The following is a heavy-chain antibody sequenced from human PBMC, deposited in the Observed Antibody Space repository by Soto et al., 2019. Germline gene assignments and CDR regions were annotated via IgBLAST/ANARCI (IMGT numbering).Heavy chain of an antibody. Sequence: YWSWIRQPPGKGLEWIGYIYYSGSTYYNPSLKSRVTISVDTSKNQFSLKLSSVTAADTAVYYCARVRGVPYFDYWGQGTLVTVSS. CDR3: ARVRGVPYFDY. J-gene: IGHJ4*02. CDR1: Y. V-gene: IGHV4-30-4*01. CDR2: IYYSGST. D-gene: IGHD2-8*01.